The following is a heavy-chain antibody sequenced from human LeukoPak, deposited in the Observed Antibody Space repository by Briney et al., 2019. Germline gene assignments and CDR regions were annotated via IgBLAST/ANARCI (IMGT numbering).Heavy chain of an antibody. CDR3: AREMWCSSGDCYLNVFDF. CDR2: ISPASGRT. J-gene: IGHJ3*01. D-gene: IGHD2-21*02. CDR1: GYTFKSYG. V-gene: IGHV1-18*01. Sequence: GASVKVSCKASGYTFKSYGIIWVRQAPGQGLEWMGYISPASGRTTYAQNLQGRVTLTTDTPTTTAHMELRSLRSGDTAVYYCAREMWCSSGDCYLNVFDFWGQGTLVTVSP.